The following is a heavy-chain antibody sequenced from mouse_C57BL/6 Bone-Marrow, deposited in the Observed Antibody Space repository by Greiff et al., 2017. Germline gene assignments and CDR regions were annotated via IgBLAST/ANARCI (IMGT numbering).Heavy chain of an antibody. CDR1: GYTFTSYW. J-gene: IGHJ1*03. Sequence: VQLQQPGAELVRPGSSVKLSCKASGYTFTSYWMDWVKQRPGQGLEWIGNIYPSDSETHYNQKFQDKATLTVDKSSSTAYMQLSSLTSEDSAVYYCARTVIYCGSSPWYFDVWGTGTTVTVSS. V-gene: IGHV1-61*01. CDR2: IYPSDSET. CDR3: ARTVIYCGSSPWYFDV. D-gene: IGHD1-1*01.